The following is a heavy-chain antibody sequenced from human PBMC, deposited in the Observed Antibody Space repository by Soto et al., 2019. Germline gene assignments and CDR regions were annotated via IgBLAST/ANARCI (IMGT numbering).Heavy chain of an antibody. CDR3: ARQGYCSGGSCYTYRPHIDY. CDR2: IDPSDSYT. Sequence: PGESLKISCKGSGYIFTSYWISWVRQMPGKGLEWMGRIDPSDSYTNYSPSFQGHVTISADKSISTAYLQWSSLKASDTAMYYCARQGYCSGGSCYTYRPHIDYWGQGTLVTVSS. J-gene: IGHJ4*02. V-gene: IGHV5-10-1*01. D-gene: IGHD2-15*01. CDR1: GYIFTSYW.